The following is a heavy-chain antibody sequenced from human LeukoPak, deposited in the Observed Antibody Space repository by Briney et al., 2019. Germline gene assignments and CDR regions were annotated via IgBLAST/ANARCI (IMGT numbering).Heavy chain of an antibody. CDR3: ARLKGPPAGIAAAVDV. D-gene: IGHD6-13*01. J-gene: IGHJ6*04. V-gene: IGHV5-51*01. CDR2: IYPGDSDT. Sequence: GESLKISCKGSGYSFTSYWIGWVRQMPGKGLEWMGIIYPGDSDTRYSPSFQGQVTISADKSISTAYLQRSSLKASGTAMYYCARLKGPPAGIAAAVDVWGKGTTVTVSS. CDR1: GYSFTSYW.